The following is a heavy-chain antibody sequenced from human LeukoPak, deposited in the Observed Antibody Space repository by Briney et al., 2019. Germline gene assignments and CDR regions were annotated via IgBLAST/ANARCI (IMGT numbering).Heavy chain of an antibody. CDR3: ARGVDTAMVAPFDY. V-gene: IGHV3-23*01. D-gene: IGHD5-18*01. Sequence: GGSLRLSCAASGFTFSSYAMSWVRQAPGKGLEWVSAISGSGGSTYYADSVKGRFTISRDNSKNTLYLQMGSLRAEDMAVYYCARGVDTAMVAPFDYWGQGTLVTVSS. CDR2: ISGSGGST. J-gene: IGHJ4*02. CDR1: GFTFSSYA.